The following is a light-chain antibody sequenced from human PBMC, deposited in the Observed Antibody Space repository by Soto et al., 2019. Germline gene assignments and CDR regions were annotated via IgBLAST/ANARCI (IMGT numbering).Light chain of an antibody. CDR3: GTWDSSLNIVM. V-gene: IGLV1-51*01. J-gene: IGLJ3*02. Sequence: QSVLTQPPSVSAAPGQKVTISCSGSTSNIGNNYVSWYQQLPGTAPKLLIYDNDKRPSGIPDRFSGSKSGTSAALGITGLQNGDEAEYYCGTWDSSLNIVMCGGGTKLTVL. CDR2: DND. CDR1: TSNIGNNY.